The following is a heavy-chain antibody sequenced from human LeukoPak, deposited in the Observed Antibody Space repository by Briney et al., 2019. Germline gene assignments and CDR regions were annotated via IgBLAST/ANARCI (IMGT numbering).Heavy chain of an antibody. Sequence: PGGSLRLSCAGSGFTFSRYAMSWVRQAPGNGLDWIAAISGSGGSTYYADSGKGRFTISRDNSKNTLYLQMNSLRAEDTAVYYCAKDMGILLWVPWFDPWGQGTLVTVSS. CDR1: GFTFSRYA. J-gene: IGHJ5*02. CDR2: ISGSGGST. CDR3: AKDMGILLWVPWFDP. V-gene: IGHV3-23*01. D-gene: IGHD5-18*01.